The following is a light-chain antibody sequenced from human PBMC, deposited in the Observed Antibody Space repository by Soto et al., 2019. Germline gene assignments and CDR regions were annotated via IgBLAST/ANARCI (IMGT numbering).Light chain of an antibody. J-gene: IGKJ2*01. CDR3: QQSYTTPLYT. Sequence: IQMTQSPSSLSASVGDRVTLTCRASQSISSYLNWYQQKPGKAPKLLIYAAASLQSGVPSRFSGSGSGTDFTLTISSLQPEDFATYYCQQSYTTPLYTFWPGTKREIK. CDR2: AAA. CDR1: QSISSY. V-gene: IGKV1-39*01.